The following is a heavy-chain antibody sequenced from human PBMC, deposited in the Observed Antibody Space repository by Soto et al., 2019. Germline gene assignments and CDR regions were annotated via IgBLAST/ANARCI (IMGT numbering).Heavy chain of an antibody. J-gene: IGHJ4*02. CDR2: ISSGRPDI. V-gene: IGHV3-21*01. D-gene: IGHD6-19*01. CDR1: GFSFDTYN. Sequence: GGSLRLSCAASGFSFDTYNMNWVRQAPGKGLEWVSSISSGRPDIFYADSVRGRFTISRDDAKKSLFLQMNSLRADDTAVYYCARDHLGIAAGDFDLWGQGTLVTVSS. CDR3: ARDHLGIAAGDFDL.